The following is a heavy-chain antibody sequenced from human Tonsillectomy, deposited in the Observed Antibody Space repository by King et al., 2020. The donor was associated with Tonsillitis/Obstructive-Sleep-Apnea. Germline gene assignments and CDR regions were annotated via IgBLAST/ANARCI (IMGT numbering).Heavy chain of an antibody. CDR2: INTNTGNP. CDR1: GYTFTNYA. Sequence: EQLVQSGSELKKPGASVKVSCKASGYTFTNYAMNWVRQAPGQGLEWMGWINTNTGNPTYAQGFTGRFVFSLDTSVNTAYLQISSLKAEDTAVYFCARESHCWCSGRCSLGLDYWGQGTLVTVSS. J-gene: IGHJ4*02. CDR3: ARESHCWCSGRCSLGLDY. D-gene: IGHD2-15*01. V-gene: IGHV7-4-1*02.